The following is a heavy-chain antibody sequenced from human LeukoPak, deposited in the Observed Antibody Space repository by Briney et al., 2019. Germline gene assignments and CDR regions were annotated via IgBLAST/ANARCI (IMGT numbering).Heavy chain of an antibody. CDR2: IIPIFGTA. Sequence: SVKVSCKASGGTLTSYAISWVRQAPGQGLEWMGGIIPIFGTANYAQKFQGRVTITADESTSTAYMELSSLRSEDTAVYYCARDPTSLMAVAVGDGMDVWGQGTTVTVSS. V-gene: IGHV1-69*13. CDR1: GGTLTSYA. J-gene: IGHJ6*02. CDR3: ARDPTSLMAVAVGDGMDV. D-gene: IGHD6-19*01.